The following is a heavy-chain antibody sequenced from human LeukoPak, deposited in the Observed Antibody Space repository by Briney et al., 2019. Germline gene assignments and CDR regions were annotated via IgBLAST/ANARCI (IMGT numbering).Heavy chain of an antibody. D-gene: IGHD3-10*01. V-gene: IGHV1-2*02. J-gene: IGHJ3*02. CDR3: ARAPIGGSGSYWDDAFDI. CDR1: GYTFTGYY. Sequence: ASVKVSCKASGYTFTGYYMHWVRQAPGQGLEWMGWINPNSGGTNYAQKFQGRVTMTRDTSISTAYMELSSLRSEDMAVYYCARAPIGGSGSYWDDAFDIWGQGTMVTVSS. CDR2: INPNSGGT.